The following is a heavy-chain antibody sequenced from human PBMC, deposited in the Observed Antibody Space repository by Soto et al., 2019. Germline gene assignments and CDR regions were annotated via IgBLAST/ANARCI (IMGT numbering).Heavy chain of an antibody. V-gene: IGHV2-5*02. CDR3: XXXXXXXWXXXXFDI. CDR2: IYWDDDK. CDR1: GFSLSTSGVG. Sequence: QITLKESGPTLVKPTQTLTXTXTXSGFSLSTSGVGVGWIRQPPGKALEWLALIYWDDDKRYSPSLKSRLTITKDTSKNQVVLTMTNMDPVDTATYYXXXXXXXXWXXXXFDIWGQGTMVTVSS. J-gene: IGHJ3*02.